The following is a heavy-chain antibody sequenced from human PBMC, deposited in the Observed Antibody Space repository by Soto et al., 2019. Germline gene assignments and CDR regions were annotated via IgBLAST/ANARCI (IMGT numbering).Heavy chain of an antibody. CDR1: GGSISSGAYY. Sequence: QVQLQESGPGLVKPSQTLSLTCSVSGGSISSGAYYWTWIRQHPGKGLERIGYIYYSGSTYYNPSLEIRVTISVDTSKTKFSLKLRSVTAADTAVYYCVSDGRMVNYYYHGMDVWGQGTTVTVSS. V-gene: IGHV4-31*03. CDR2: IYYSGST. J-gene: IGHJ6*02. D-gene: IGHD2-8*01. CDR3: VSDGRMVNYYYHGMDV.